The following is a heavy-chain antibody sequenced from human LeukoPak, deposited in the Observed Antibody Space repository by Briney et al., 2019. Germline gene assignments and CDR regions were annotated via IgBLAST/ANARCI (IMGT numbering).Heavy chain of an antibody. J-gene: IGHJ6*04. CDR1: GGTFSSYA. V-gene: IGHV1-69*13. CDR2: IIPIFGTA. CDR3: ARPLRSGTNTVVGYYYGMDV. D-gene: IGHD1-14*01. Sequence: GASVKVSCKASGGTFSSYAISWVRQAPGQGLEWMGGIIPIFGTANYAQKFQGRVTITADESTSTAYMELSSLRFEDTAVYYCARPLRSGTNTVVGYYYGMDVWGKGTTVTVSS.